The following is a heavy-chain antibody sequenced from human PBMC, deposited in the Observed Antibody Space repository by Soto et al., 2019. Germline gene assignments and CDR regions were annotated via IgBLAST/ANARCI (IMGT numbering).Heavy chain of an antibody. CDR2: INPSGGST. CDR1: GYTFTSYY. V-gene: IGHV1-46*01. CDR3: ARDIRFLEWLLPNLDY. D-gene: IGHD3-3*01. J-gene: IGHJ4*02. Sequence: DSVKVSCKASGYTFTSYYMHWVRQAPGQGLEWMGIINPSGGSTSYAQKFQGRVTMTRDTSTSTVYMELSSLRSEDTAVYYCARDIRFLEWLLPNLDYWGQGTLVTVSS.